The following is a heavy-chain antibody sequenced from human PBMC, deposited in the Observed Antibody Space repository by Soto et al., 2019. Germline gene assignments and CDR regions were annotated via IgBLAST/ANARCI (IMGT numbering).Heavy chain of an antibody. D-gene: IGHD6-13*01. CDR1: GFTFSTYN. CDR3: ARGRSSSRGAFDI. J-gene: IGHJ3*02. Sequence: GGSLRLSCAASGFTFSTYNMNWVRQAPGKGLEWVSYISSSRTIYYADSVKGRFTISRDNAKNSLYLQMNSLRAEDTAVYYCARGRSSSRGAFDIWGQGTMVTVSS. CDR2: ISSSRTI. V-gene: IGHV3-48*01.